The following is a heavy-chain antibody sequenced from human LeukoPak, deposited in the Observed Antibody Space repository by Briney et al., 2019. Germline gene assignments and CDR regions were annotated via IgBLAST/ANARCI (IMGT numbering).Heavy chain of an antibody. CDR2: ISAYNGNT. V-gene: IGHV1-18*04. J-gene: IGHJ4*02. CDR1: GYTFTGYY. D-gene: IGHD6-13*01. Sequence: ASVKVSCKASGYTFTGYYMHWVRQAPGQGLEWMGWISAYNGNTNYAQKLQGRVTMTTDTSTSTAYMELRSLRSDDTAVYYCARVGEEVAAAGYYFDYWGQGTLVTVSS. CDR3: ARVGEEVAAAGYYFDY.